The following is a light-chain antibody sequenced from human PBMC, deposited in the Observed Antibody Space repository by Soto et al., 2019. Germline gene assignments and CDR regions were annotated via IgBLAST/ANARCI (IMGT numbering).Light chain of an antibody. CDR1: SSNIGSNT. Sequence: QSVLTQPPSASGTPGQRVTISCSGSSSNIGSNTVNWYQQLPGTAPKLLIYSNNQRPSGVPDRFSGSKSGTSASLAISGLQSEDEADYYCAAWDDSRNGGVFGGGTKVTVL. J-gene: IGLJ3*02. V-gene: IGLV1-44*01. CDR2: SNN. CDR3: AAWDDSRNGGV.